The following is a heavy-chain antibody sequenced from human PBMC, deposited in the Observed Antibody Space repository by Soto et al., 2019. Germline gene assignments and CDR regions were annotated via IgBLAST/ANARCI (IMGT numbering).Heavy chain of an antibody. CDR1: GYTFTSYD. V-gene: IGHV1-8*01. D-gene: IGHD6-19*01. Sequence: QVQLVQSGAEVKKPGASVKVSCKASGYTFTSYDINWVRQATGQGLEWMGWMNPNSGNTGYAQKFQGRVTKTRNTAISTAYKEPSSLRSEDTAVYYCAREESGAVAWGYWGQGTLVTVSS. J-gene: IGHJ4*02. CDR3: AREESGAVAWGY. CDR2: MNPNSGNT.